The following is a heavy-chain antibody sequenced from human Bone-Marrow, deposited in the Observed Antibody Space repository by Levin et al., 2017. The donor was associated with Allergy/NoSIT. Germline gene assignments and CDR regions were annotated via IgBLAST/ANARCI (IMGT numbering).Heavy chain of an antibody. CDR3: ARGYCTGGLCYKVFDS. CDR2: INDRENS. CDR1: GGSLGGHF. J-gene: IGHJ4*02. Sequence: SETLSLTCGVSGGSLGGHFWAWFRQPPGKGLEWIAEINDRENSNYNPSFRSRVTISVNTPNNQFSLKLASVTPADTALYYCARGYCTGGLCYKVFDSWAQGILVTVSS. D-gene: IGHD2-8*02. V-gene: IGHV4-34*01.